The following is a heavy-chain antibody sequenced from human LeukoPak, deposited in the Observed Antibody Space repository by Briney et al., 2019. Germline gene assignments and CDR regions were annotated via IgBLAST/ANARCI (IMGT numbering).Heavy chain of an antibody. J-gene: IGHJ5*02. CDR3: TTFKYGSSHNWFDP. V-gene: IGHV3-15*01. Sequence: GGSLRLSCAASGFTFSNAWMSWVRQAPGKGLEWVGRIKSKTDGGTTDYAAPVKGRFTISRDDSKNTLYLQMNSLKTEDTAVYYCTTFKYGSSHNWFDPWGQGTLVTVSS. CDR1: GFTFSNAW. D-gene: IGHD6-13*01. CDR2: IKSKTDGGTT.